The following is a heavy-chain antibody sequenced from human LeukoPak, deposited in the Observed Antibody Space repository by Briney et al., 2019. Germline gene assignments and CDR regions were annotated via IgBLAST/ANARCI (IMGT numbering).Heavy chain of an antibody. Sequence: GGSLRLSCAASGFTFSSYWMHWVRQAPGKGLVWVSRITTDGISTNYADSVKGRFTVSRDNAKNTLYLQMNSLRAEDTAVYYCARGSDTAMVIRLYYFDYWAQGTLVTVSS. CDR1: GFTFSSYW. J-gene: IGHJ4*02. V-gene: IGHV3-74*01. CDR3: ARGSDTAMVIRLYYFDY. D-gene: IGHD5-18*01. CDR2: ITTDGIST.